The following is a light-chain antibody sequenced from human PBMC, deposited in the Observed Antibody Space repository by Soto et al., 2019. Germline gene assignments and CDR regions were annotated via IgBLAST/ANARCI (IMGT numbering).Light chain of an antibody. V-gene: IGKV3-11*01. Sequence: EIVLTQSPATLSLSPGESATLSCRASQSVSSYLAWYQQKLGQAPRLLIYDASNRATGIPARFSGSGSGTDFTLTNSSQQPEDFAAYYCQQRSNPPHTIGGGTQVEIK. CDR2: DAS. CDR3: QQRSNPPHT. CDR1: QSVSSY. J-gene: IGKJ4*01.